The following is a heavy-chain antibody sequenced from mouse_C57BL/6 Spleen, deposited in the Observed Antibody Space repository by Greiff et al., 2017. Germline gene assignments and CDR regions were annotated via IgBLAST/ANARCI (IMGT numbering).Heavy chain of an antibody. Sequence: VQLQQPGAELVKPGASVKLSCKASGYTFTSYWMHWVKQRPGQGLEWIGMIHPNSGSTKYNEKFKSKATLTVDKSSSTASMQLSGLTSEDSAVYYCARSGVYYAMDYWGQGTSLTVSS. CDR1: GYTFTSYW. D-gene: IGHD4-1*01. J-gene: IGHJ4*01. CDR3: ARSGVYYAMDY. V-gene: IGHV1-64*01. CDR2: IHPNSGST.